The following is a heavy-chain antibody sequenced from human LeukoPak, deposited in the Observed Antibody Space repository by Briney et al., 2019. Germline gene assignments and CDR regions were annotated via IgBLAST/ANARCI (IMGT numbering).Heavy chain of an antibody. CDR2: INPNSGGT. Sequence: ASVKVSCKASGYTFTDYYMHWVRQAPGQGLEWMGWINPNSGGTNYAQKFQGRVTMTRDTSISTAYMELSRLRSDDTAVYYCAREVAAAGLDWFDPWGQGTLVTVSS. J-gene: IGHJ5*02. CDR3: AREVAAAGLDWFDP. CDR1: GYTFTDYY. V-gene: IGHV1-2*02. D-gene: IGHD6-13*01.